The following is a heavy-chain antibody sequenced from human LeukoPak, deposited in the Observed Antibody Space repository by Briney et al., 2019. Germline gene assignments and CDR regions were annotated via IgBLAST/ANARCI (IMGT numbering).Heavy chain of an antibody. Sequence: GGSLRLSCAASGFTFSSYGMTWVRQAPGKGLEWVANIKQDGIEKYFVGSVKGRFAISRDNAKNSLYLQMNSLRVEDTAVYYCAREGMVRGVPDAFDLWGQGTMVTVSS. D-gene: IGHD3-10*01. CDR3: AREGMVRGVPDAFDL. J-gene: IGHJ3*01. CDR1: GFTFSSYG. V-gene: IGHV3-7*01. CDR2: IKQDGIEK.